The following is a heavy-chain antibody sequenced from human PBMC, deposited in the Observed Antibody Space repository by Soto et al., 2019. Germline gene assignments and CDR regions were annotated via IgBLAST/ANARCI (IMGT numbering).Heavy chain of an antibody. CDR1: GGSISSSNW. CDR3: ARRWGEGRVDY. J-gene: IGHJ4*02. D-gene: IGHD3-10*01. CDR2: IYHSGNT. Sequence: QVKLQESGPGLVKPSGTLSLTCAVSGGSISSSNWWSWVRQPPGKGLEWIGEIYHSGNTNYNPSLKTRVTMAVDKSRNQFSLKLSSVTAAATAVYYCARRWGEGRVDYWGQGTLVTVSS. V-gene: IGHV4-4*02.